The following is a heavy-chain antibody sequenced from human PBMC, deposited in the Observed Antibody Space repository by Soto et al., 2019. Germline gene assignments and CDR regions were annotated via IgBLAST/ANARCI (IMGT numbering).Heavy chain of an antibody. J-gene: IGHJ5*01. D-gene: IGHD6-19*01. CDR1: GSSLNNPRMG. CDR2: IFSNDEK. V-gene: IGHV2-26*01. CDR3: ARIVIAVAGRRFDS. Sequence: QVTLKESGPVLVKPTETLTLTCTVSGSSLNNPRMGVSWIRQSPGKALEWLAHIFSNDEKFYSASLQTRLTVSKDTSKSQVVLTMTNMDPVDTATYYCARIVIAVAGRRFDSWGQGTLVAVSS.